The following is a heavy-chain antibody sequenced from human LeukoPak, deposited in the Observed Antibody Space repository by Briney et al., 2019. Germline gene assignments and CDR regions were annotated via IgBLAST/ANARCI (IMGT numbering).Heavy chain of an antibody. CDR3: ARGELRYFDWLSPVHAFDI. CDR2: INWNGGST. D-gene: IGHD3-9*01. Sequence: PGGSLRLSCAASGFTFDDYGMSWVRQAPGKGLEWVAGINWNGGSTGYADSVKGRFTISRDNAKNCLYLQINSLRAEDTALDYCARGELRYFDWLSPVHAFDIWGQGTMVTVSS. CDR1: GFTFDDYG. J-gene: IGHJ3*02. V-gene: IGHV3-20*04.